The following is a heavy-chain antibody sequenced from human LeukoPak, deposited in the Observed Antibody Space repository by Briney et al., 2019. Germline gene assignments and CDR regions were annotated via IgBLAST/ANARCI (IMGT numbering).Heavy chain of an antibody. CDR2: ISSNGGST. CDR1: GFTFSRYA. D-gene: IGHD3-10*01. Sequence: GGSLRLSCAASGFTFSRYAMHWVRQAPGKGLEYVSGISSNGGSTYYADSVKGRFTISRDNSKNTLYLQMSSLRAEDTAVYYCVKSGSYYNEPYYFDYWGQGTLVTVSS. V-gene: IGHV3-64D*06. CDR3: VKSGSYYNEPYYFDY. J-gene: IGHJ4*02.